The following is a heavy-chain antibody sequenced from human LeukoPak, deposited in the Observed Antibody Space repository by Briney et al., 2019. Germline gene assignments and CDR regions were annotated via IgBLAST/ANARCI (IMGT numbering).Heavy chain of an antibody. D-gene: IGHD2-2*01. CDR1: GATFSSYA. CDR2: IIPIFGIA. Sequence: SVKVSCKSSGATFSSYAISWVRLAPGQGLEWMGRIIPIFGIANYAQKFQGRVTITADKSTNTAYMELSSLRSEDTAVYYCATQVGYCSSTSCLYYYGTDVWGQGTTVTVSS. J-gene: IGHJ6*02. V-gene: IGHV1-69*04. CDR3: ATQVGYCSSTSCLYYYGTDV.